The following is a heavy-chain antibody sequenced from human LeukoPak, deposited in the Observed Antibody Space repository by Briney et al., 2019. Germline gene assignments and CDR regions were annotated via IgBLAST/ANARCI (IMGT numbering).Heavy chain of an antibody. CDR2: IKQDGSQT. CDR1: EFTFSSYS. CDR3: ARPPLGYCTGGSCSFDP. D-gene: IGHD2-15*01. V-gene: IGHV3-7*01. Sequence: GGSLRLSCAASEFTFSSYSMNWVRQAPGKGLEWVATIKQDGSQTYYVDSVKGRFTISRDNAKNSLYLQMSNLRGEDTAVYYCARPPLGYCTGGSCSFDPWGQGTLVTVSS. J-gene: IGHJ5*02.